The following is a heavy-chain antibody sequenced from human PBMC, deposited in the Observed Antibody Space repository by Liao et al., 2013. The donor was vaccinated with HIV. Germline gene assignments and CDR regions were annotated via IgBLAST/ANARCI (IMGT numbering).Heavy chain of an antibody. V-gene: IGHV4-61*02. CDR1: GGSISSGSYY. Sequence: QVQLQESGPGLVKPSQTLSLTCTVSGGSISSGSYYWSWIRQPAGKGLEWIGRIYTSGSTNYNPSLKSRVTISVDTSKNQFSLKLNSVTAADTALYYCARRGGINDTSDQQFDSWGQGVLVTVSS. CDR3: ARRGGINDTSDQQFDS. D-gene: IGHD3-16*01. CDR2: IYTSGST. J-gene: IGHJ4*02.